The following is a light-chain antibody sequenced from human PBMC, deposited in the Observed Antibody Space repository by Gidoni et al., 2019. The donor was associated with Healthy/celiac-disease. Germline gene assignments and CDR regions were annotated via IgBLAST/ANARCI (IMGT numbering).Light chain of an antibody. CDR1: QSISSY. J-gene: IGKJ2*01. V-gene: IGKV1-39*01. CDR3: QQSYSTPRT. Sequence: DIQMNQSPSYLSASVGDRVTITCRASQSISSYFNWYQQKPGKAPKLLIYAASSLQSGVASRFSGSGSGTDFTLTISSLQPEDFATYYCQQSYSTPRTFGQGTKLEIK. CDR2: AAS.